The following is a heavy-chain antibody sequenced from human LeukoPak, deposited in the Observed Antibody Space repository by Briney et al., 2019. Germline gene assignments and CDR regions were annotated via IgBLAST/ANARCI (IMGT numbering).Heavy chain of an antibody. CDR2: INWNGGSR. CDR3: AREQGGTILGLAKT. D-gene: IGHD3-3*01. CDR1: GFTFDDSG. Sequence: GGCLRLSCAASGFTFDDSGVNWVRHAPGKGLEWVCGINWNGGSRGYADSVKGRFTISRDNAQNSLYLQINGLRAEQTGLSFCAREQGGTILGLAKTWGHRTLVTVSP. J-gene: IGHJ5*01. V-gene: IGHV3-20*04.